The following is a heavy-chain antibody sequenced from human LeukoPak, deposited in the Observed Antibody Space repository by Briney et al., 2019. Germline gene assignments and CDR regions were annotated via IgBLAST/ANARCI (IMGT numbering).Heavy chain of an antibody. CDR1: GGTFSSYA. D-gene: IGHD1-26*01. V-gene: IGHV1-69*04. CDR2: IIPILGIA. Sequence: GSSVKVSCKASGGTFSSYAISWVRQAPGQGLEWMGRIIPILGIANYAQKFQGRVTITADKSTSTAYMELSSLRSEDTAAYYCARDIGYGMDVWGQGTTVTVSS. J-gene: IGHJ6*02. CDR3: ARDIGYGMDV.